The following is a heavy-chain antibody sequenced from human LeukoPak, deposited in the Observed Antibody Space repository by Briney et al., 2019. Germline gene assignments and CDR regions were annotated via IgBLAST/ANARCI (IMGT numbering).Heavy chain of an antibody. V-gene: IGHV4-59*08. CDR2: IYYSGST. J-gene: IGHJ4*02. D-gene: IGHD6-13*01. CDR3: ARQSSSWYDY. Sequence: SETLSLTCTVSGGSLSSYYWSWIRQPPGKGLEWIGYIYYSGSTNYNPSLKSRVTISVDTSKNQFSLKLSSVTAADTAVYYCARQSSSWYDYWGQGTLVTVSS. CDR1: GGSLSSYY.